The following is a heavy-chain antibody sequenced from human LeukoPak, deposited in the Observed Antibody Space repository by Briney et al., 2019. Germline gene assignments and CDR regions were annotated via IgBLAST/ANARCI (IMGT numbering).Heavy chain of an antibody. V-gene: IGHV4-34*01. CDR3: ARAEINDYNRY. D-gene: IGHD4-11*01. CDR1: GGSFSGYY. CDR2: INHSGST. J-gene: IGHJ4*02. Sequence: SETLSLTCAVYGGSFSGYYWSWIRQPPGKGLEWIGEINHSGSTNYNPSLKSRVTISIDTSKNQIFLKLRSTTAADTAHYYCARAEINDYNRYWGQGILVIVSS.